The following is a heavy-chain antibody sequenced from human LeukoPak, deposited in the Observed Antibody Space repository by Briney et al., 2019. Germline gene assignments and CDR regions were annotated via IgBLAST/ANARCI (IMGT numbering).Heavy chain of an antibody. CDR1: GGTFSSYA. V-gene: IGHV1-69*04. CDR3: AREPVRASGWYVGSYFDY. Sequence: GASVKVSCKASGGTFSSYAISWVRQAPGQGLEWMGRIIPILGIANYAQKFQGRVTIIADKSTSTAYMELSSLRSEDTAVYYCAREPVRASGWYVGSYFDYWGQGTLVTVSS. D-gene: IGHD6-19*01. CDR2: IIPILGIA. J-gene: IGHJ4*02.